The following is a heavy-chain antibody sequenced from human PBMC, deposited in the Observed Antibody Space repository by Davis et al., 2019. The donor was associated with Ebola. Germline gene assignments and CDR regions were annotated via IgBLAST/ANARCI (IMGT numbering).Heavy chain of an antibody. Sequence: AASVKVSCKASGYTFTNYYMHWVRQAPGQGLEWMGMINPNDGRTIYAQKFQGRVTVTRDTSTTTVYMDLSSLRSEDTAVYYCTTPGGHDSGYDVFDIWGQGTMVTVSS. J-gene: IGHJ3*02. CDR1: GYTFTNYY. CDR3: TTPGGHDSGYDVFDI. V-gene: IGHV1-46*03. CDR2: INPNDGRT. D-gene: IGHD5-12*01.